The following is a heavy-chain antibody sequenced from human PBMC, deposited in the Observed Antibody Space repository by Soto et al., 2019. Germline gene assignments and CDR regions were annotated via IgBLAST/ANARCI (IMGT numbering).Heavy chain of an antibody. V-gene: IGHV4-30-4*01. Sequence: NPSETLSLTCTVSGGSISSGDYYWSWIRQPPGKGLEWIGYIYYSGSTYYNPSLKSRVTISVDTSKNQFSLKLSSVTAADTAVYYCASTIAAGGFDPWGQGTLVTVSS. CDR1: GGSISSGDYY. J-gene: IGHJ5*02. CDR2: IYYSGST. CDR3: ASTIAAGGFDP. D-gene: IGHD6-13*01.